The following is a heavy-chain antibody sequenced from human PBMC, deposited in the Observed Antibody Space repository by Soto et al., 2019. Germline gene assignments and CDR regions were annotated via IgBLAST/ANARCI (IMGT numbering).Heavy chain of an antibody. D-gene: IGHD4-17*01. J-gene: IGHJ4*02. CDR2: ISYDGSNK. CDR1: GFTFSSYA. Sequence: QVQLVESGGGVVQPGRSLRLSCAASGFTFSSYAMHWVRQAPGKGLEWVAVISYDGSNKYYADSVKGRFTISRDNSKNTLYLQTNSLRAEDTAVYYCAREDDYGDYFDYWGQGTLVTVSS. CDR3: AREDDYGDYFDY. V-gene: IGHV3-30-3*01.